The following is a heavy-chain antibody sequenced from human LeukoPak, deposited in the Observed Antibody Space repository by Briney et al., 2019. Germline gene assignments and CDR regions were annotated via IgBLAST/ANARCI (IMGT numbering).Heavy chain of an antibody. CDR3: ATRGITMVRGVIISWFDP. V-gene: IGHV1-24*01. CDR1: GYTLTELS. CDR2: FDPEDGET. Sequence: ASVKVSCKVSGYTLTELSMHWVRQAPGKGLEWMGGFDPEDGETIYAQKFQGRVTMTEDTSTDTAYMELSSLRSEDTAVYYCATRGITMVRGVIISWFDPWGQGTLVTVSS. J-gene: IGHJ5*02. D-gene: IGHD3-10*01.